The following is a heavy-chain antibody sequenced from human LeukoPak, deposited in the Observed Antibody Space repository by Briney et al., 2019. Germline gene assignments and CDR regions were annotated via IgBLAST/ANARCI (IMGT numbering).Heavy chain of an antibody. CDR3: AKDRMAAAGTLDY. V-gene: IGHV3-21*04. D-gene: IGHD6-13*01. Sequence: PGGSLRLSCAASGFTFSSYSMNWVRQAPGKGLEWVSSISSSSSYIYYADSLKGRFTISRDNAKNSLYLQMNSLRAEDTAVYYCAKDRMAAAGTLDYWGQGTLVTVSS. J-gene: IGHJ4*02. CDR2: ISSSSSYI. CDR1: GFTFSSYS.